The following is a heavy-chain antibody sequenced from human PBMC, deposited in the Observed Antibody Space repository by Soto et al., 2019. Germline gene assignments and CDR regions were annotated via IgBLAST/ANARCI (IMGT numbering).Heavy chain of an antibody. CDR2: IIPILGIA. Sequence: QVQLVQSGAEVKKPGSSVKVSCKASGGTFSSYTISWVRQAPGQGLEWMGRIIPILGIANYAQKFQGRVTITADKSTRTAYMELSSLRSEDTAVYYCASVDQRITMVRGVISYGMDVWGQGTTVTVSS. V-gene: IGHV1-69*02. CDR1: GGTFSSYT. D-gene: IGHD3-10*01. J-gene: IGHJ6*02. CDR3: ASVDQRITMVRGVISYGMDV.